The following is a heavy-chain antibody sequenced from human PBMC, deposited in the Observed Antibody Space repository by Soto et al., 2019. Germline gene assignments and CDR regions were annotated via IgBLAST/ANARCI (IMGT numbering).Heavy chain of an antibody. J-gene: IGHJ4*02. CDR1: GYTFTSFG. Sequence: HVQLVQSGAEVKKPGASVNVSCKASGYTFTSFGISWVRQVPGQGLEWMGWISTYNGDTNYAQHLQGRVTMTTDTSTSTAYMELRSLRSDDTAVYYCARGYCSFTSCPFDFWGQGALATVSS. D-gene: IGHD2-2*01. CDR3: ARGYCSFTSCPFDF. CDR2: ISTYNGDT. V-gene: IGHV1-18*01.